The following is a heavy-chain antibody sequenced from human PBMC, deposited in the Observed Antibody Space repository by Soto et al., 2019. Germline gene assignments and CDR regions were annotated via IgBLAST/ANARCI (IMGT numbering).Heavy chain of an antibody. Sequence: GASVKVSCKASGFTFTGHYIHWVRQAPGQGLELMGWINPNSGGTSYAQKFQGRVTMTRDTSITTAYMELSRLSSDDTAVYYCARDFYGDYTFDYWGQGTLVTVSS. CDR3: ARDFYGDYTFDY. CDR2: INPNSGGT. J-gene: IGHJ4*02. D-gene: IGHD4-17*01. V-gene: IGHV1-2*02. CDR1: GFTFTGHY.